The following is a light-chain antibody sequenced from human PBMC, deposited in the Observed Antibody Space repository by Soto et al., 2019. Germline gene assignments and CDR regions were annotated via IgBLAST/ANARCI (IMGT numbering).Light chain of an antibody. Sequence: QSVLTQPPSVSGAPGQRGTISCTGSSSNIGAGYDVHWYQQLPGTAPKLLFYGNSNRPSGVPDRFSGSKSGTSASLAITGLQAEYEADYYCQSYDSSLSGYVFGTGTKLTVL. CDR1: SSNIGAGYD. J-gene: IGLJ1*01. CDR2: GNS. V-gene: IGLV1-40*01. CDR3: QSYDSSLSGYV.